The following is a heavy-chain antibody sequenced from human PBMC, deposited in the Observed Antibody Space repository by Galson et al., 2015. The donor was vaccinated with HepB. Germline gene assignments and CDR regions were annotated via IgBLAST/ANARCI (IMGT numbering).Heavy chain of an antibody. CDR1: GYAFTSYD. D-gene: IGHD2-8*01. J-gene: IGHJ6*02. CDR3: ARGDSPSYCTNGVCVGSYGMDV. V-gene: IGHV1-8*01. CDR2: MNPNSGNT. Sequence: SVKVSCKASGYAFTSYDINWVRQATGQGLEWMGWMNPNSGNTGYAQKFQGRVTMTRNTSISTAYMELSSLRSEDTAVYYCARGDSPSYCTNGVCVGSYGMDVWGQGTTVTVSS.